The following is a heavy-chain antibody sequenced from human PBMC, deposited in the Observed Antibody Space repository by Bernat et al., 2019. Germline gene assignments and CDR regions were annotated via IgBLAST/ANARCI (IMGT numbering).Heavy chain of an antibody. CDR3: AKAIDPKDIPMISR. D-gene: IGHD3-22*01. CDR2: ISYDGSNK. J-gene: IGHJ4*02. Sequence: QVQLVESGGGVVQPGRSLRLSCAASGFTFSNYGMHWVRQAPGKGLEWVAVISYDGSNKYYADSVKGRFTISRDNSKNTLYLQMNSLRAEDTAVYYCAKAIDPKDIPMISRWGQGTLVTVSS. CDR1: GFTFSNYG. V-gene: IGHV3-30*18.